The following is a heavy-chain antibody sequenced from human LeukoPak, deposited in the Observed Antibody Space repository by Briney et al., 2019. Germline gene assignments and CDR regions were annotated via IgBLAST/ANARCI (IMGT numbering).Heavy chain of an antibody. CDR1: GFTFSSYE. V-gene: IGHV3-48*03. CDR2: ISSSGSTI. CDR3: ARVPSSMIVMWFDP. J-gene: IGHJ5*02. D-gene: IGHD3-22*01. Sequence: GGSLRLSCAASGFTFSSYEMNWVRQAPGKGLEWVSYISSSGSTIYYADSVKGRFTISRDNAKNSLYLQMNSLRAEDTAVYYCARVPSSMIVMWFDPWGQGTLVTVSS.